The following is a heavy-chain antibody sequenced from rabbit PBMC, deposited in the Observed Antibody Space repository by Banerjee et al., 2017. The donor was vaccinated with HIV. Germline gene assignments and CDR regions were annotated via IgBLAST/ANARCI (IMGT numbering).Heavy chain of an antibody. Sequence: QSLEESGGGLVQPEGSLALTCTASGFDFSSNAMCWVRQAPGKGLEWIGCINTGSGSTWYASWAKGRFTISKTSSTAVTLQMTSLTAADTATYFCARSRAWLYSYDDYDNYDDLNLWGQGTLVTVS. CDR1: GFDFSSNA. CDR3: ARSRAWLYSYDDYDNYDDLNL. J-gene: IGHJ4*01. V-gene: IGHV1S40*01. CDR2: INTGSGST. D-gene: IGHD2-1*01.